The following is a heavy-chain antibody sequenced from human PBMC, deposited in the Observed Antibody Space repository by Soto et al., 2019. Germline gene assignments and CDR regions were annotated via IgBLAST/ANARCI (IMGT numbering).Heavy chain of an antibody. J-gene: IGHJ6*03. Sequence: HLQLQESGPGLVKPSETLSLNCTVAGGFISSSNYYWGWICQPPGKGPAWIGRIYYSGSTYYNPSLKSRVTIYVDTSNNRCSLKLGSVTAADTAVYYCARHVPAANFNYYYYYMHVWGQGTTVTVT. V-gene: IGHV4-39*01. D-gene: IGHD2-2*01. CDR1: GGFISSSNYY. CDR2: IYYSGST. CDR3: ARHVPAANFNYYYYYMHV.